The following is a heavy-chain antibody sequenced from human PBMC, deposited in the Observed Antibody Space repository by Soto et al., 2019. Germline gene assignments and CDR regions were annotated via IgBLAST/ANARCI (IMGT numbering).Heavy chain of an antibody. CDR2: INPSRGGT. CDR3: TRSIIKTTGTDAFDL. V-gene: IGHV1-46*03. D-gene: IGHD1-1*01. J-gene: IGHJ3*01. Sequence: QVQLVQSGAEVKKPGASVRVSCKASAYTFTSYYVHWVRQAPGQGPEWMGMINPSRGGTDYAQQFQGRVTMTRDTSTTTVYMELSRLRSEDTAIYYCTRSIIKTTGTDAFDLWGQGTLVTVSS. CDR1: AYTFTSYY.